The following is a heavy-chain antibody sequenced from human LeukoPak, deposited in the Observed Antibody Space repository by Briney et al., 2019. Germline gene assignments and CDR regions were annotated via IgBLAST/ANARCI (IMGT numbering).Heavy chain of an antibody. D-gene: IGHD5-12*01. CDR3: ARDLLIVATITSYYYYGMDV. CDR2: INPNSGGT. Sequence: GASVKVSCKASGYTFTGYYMHWVRQAPGQGLEWMGWINPNSGGTNYAQKFQGRVTMTRDTSISTAYMELSRLRSDDTAVYYCARDLLIVATITSYYYYGMDVWGQGTTVTVYS. J-gene: IGHJ6*02. V-gene: IGHV1-2*02. CDR1: GYTFTGYY.